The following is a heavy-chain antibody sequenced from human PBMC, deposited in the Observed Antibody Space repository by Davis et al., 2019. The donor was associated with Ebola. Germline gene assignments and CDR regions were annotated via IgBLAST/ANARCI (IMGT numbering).Heavy chain of an antibody. D-gene: IGHD1-26*01. CDR3: ARASVVGATPFDY. CDR2: IYYSGST. CDR1: GGSISSYY. Sequence: MPSETLSLTCTVSGGSISSYYWSWIRQPPGKGLEWIGHIYYSGSTNYNPSLKSRVTISVDTSKNQFSLKLSSVTAADTAVYYCARASVVGATPFDYWDQGTLVTVSS. J-gene: IGHJ4*02. V-gene: IGHV4-59*01.